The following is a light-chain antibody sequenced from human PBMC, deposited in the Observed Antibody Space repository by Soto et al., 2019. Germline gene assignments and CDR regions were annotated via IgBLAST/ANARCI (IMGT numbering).Light chain of an antibody. J-gene: IGLJ7*01. CDR1: SSDVGSYNL. CDR3: CSYAGSSTFV. V-gene: IGLV2-23*03. CDR2: EGS. Sequence: FALTQPASVSGSPGQSITISCTGTSSDVGSYNLVSWYQQHPGKAPKLMIYEGSKRPSGVSNRFSGSKSGNTASLTISGVQAEDEADYYCCSYAGSSTFVFGGGTQLTVL.